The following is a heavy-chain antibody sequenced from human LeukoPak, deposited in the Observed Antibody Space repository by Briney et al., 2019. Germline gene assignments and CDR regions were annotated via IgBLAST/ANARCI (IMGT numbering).Heavy chain of an antibody. J-gene: IGHJ4*02. CDR1: GFTFSSHW. CDR2: INTDGSAI. V-gene: IGHV3-74*01. D-gene: IGHD1-26*01. CDR3: ARGSYHQWYFDY. Sequence: GGSPRLSCEASGFTFSSHWMHWVRHAPGKGLVWVSRINTDGSAIFYADSVKGRFTISRDNAKNTVYLEMNSLRAEDTAVYHCARGSYHQWYFDYWGQGTLVTVSS.